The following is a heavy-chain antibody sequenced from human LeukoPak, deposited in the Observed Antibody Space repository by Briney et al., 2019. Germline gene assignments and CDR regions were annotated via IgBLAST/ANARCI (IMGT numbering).Heavy chain of an antibody. J-gene: IGHJ4*02. CDR1: GFTFDDYA. CDR2: ISWNSGSI. V-gene: IGHV3-9*01. CDR3: AKEDY. Sequence: PGGCLSLSCAASGFTFDDYAMHWVRQAPGKGLEWVSGISWNSGSIGYADSVKGRFTISRDNAKNSLYLQMNSLRAEDTALYYCAKEDYWGQGTLVTVSS.